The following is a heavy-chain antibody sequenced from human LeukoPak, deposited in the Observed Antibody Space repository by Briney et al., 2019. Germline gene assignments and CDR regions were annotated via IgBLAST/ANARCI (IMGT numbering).Heavy chain of an antibody. CDR3: AKDINWNDGFDY. D-gene: IGHD1-1*01. Sequence: GGSLRLSCAASGFTFSSYAMSWVRQAPGKGLEWVSAISGSGGSTYYADSVKGRFTISRDNSKNTLYLQMYSLRAEDTAVYYCAKDINWNDGFDYWGQGTLVTVSS. J-gene: IGHJ4*02. V-gene: IGHV3-23*01. CDR2: ISGSGGST. CDR1: GFTFSSYA.